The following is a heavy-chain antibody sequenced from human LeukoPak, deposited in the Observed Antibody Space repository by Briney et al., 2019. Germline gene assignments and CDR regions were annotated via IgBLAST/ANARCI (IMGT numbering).Heavy chain of an antibody. CDR1: GYTLTELS. CDR3: ATIEWSSGWYALGP. CDR2: FDPEDGET. J-gene: IGHJ5*02. D-gene: IGHD6-19*01. V-gene: IGHV1-24*01. Sequence: GASVKVSCKVSGYTLTELSMHWVRQAPGKGLEWMGGFDPEDGETIYAQKFQGRVTMTEDTFTDTAYMELSSLRSEDTAVYYCATIEWSSGWYALGPWGQGTLVTVSS.